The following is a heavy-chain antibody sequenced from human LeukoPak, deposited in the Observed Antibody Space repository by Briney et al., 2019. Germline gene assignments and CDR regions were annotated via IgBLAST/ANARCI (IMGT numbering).Heavy chain of an antibody. V-gene: IGHV3-7*01. J-gene: IGHJ6*02. D-gene: IGHD6-25*01. CDR2: IKKDGSEK. CDR3: ARVSGVYYYNYGMDV. CDR1: GFTSSSHL. Sequence: GGSLRLSCAASGFTSSSHLMSWVRQAPGKGLEWVANIKKDGSEKYYVDSVKGRFTISRDNAKNSLYLQINSLRAEDTAVYYCARVSGVYYYNYGMDVWGQGTTVTVSS.